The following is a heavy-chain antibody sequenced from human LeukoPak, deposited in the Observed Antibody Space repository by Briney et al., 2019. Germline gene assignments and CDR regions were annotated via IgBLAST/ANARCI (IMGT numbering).Heavy chain of an antibody. CDR1: GYTFTNYW. D-gene: IGHD2-2*01. CDR2: IFPGDSDT. Sequence: PGEYLKISCKGAGYTFTNYWIGWVRQMPGKGLEGMGIIFPGDSDTRYSPSFQGQVTISVDKSISTAYLQWSSLKASDTAIYYCARHHCTSTSCYPYYYYAMEVWGPGTKVTVSS. CDR3: ARHHCTSTSCYPYYYYAMEV. V-gene: IGHV5-51*01. J-gene: IGHJ6*02.